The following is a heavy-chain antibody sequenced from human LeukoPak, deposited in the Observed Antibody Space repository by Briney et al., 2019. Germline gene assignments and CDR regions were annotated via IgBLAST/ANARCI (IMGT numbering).Heavy chain of an antibody. J-gene: IGHJ4*02. D-gene: IGHD4-23*01. CDR1: GGSISSGGYS. CDR3: ARGVSSVVNL. CDR2: IYYSGST. V-gene: IGHV4-31*03. Sequence: SETLSLTCTVSGGSISSGGYSWSWIRQHPGKGLEWIGYIYYSGSTYYNPSLKSRVTISVDTSKNQFSLKLSSVTAADTAVYYCARGVSSVVNLWGQGTLVTVSS.